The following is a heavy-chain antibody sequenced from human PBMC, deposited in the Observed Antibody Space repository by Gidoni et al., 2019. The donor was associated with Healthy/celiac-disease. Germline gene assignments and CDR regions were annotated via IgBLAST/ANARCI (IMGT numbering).Heavy chain of an antibody. V-gene: IGHV3-53*01. CDR3: ARDRTGDTYLDY. D-gene: IGHD7-27*01. CDR2: IYSGGST. J-gene: IGHJ4*02. Sequence: EVHLVESGGVLIQPGGSLRTSCACSVLNVSSNYMSWVRQAPGKGLEWVSVIYSGGSTDYVDSEKGRFKISRDNSKNTLYLQMNSLRAEETAVYYCARDRTGDTYLDYWGQGTLVTVST. CDR1: VLNVSSNY.